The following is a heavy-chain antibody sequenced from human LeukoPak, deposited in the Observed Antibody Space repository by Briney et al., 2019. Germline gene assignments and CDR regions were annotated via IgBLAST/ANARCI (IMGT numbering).Heavy chain of an antibody. CDR1: GFTFSSYA. V-gene: IGHV3-23*01. Sequence: PGGSLRLSCAASGFTFSSYAMSWVRQAPGKGLEWVSAISGSGGSTYYADSVKGRFTISRDNSKNTLYLQMNSLRAEDTAVYYCARDPYYYGSGSYYSRPGRGSYFDYWGQGTLVTVSS. CDR2: ISGSGGST. D-gene: IGHD3-10*01. CDR3: ARDPYYYGSGSYYSRPGRGSYFDY. J-gene: IGHJ4*02.